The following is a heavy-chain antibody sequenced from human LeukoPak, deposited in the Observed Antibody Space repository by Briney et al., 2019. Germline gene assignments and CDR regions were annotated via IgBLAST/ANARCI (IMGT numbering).Heavy chain of an antibody. V-gene: IGHV4-34*01. Sequence: SETLSLTCAVYGGSFSGYNWNWIRQPPGKGLEWIGEISHSGSTSYNPSLKSRVTISVDTSKNQLSLQLNSVTAADTAVYYCASRPDGFDIWGQGTLVTVSS. CDR1: GGSFSGYN. CDR2: ISHSGST. J-gene: IGHJ3*02. CDR3: ASRPDGFDI.